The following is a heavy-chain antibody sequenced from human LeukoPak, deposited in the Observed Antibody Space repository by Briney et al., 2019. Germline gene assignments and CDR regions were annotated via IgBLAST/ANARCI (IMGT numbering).Heavy chain of an antibody. D-gene: IGHD2-15*01. CDR2: MYHGGST. V-gene: IGHV4-61*01. J-gene: IGHJ4*02. CDR1: GGSVSSGSYY. CDR3: ARDVGSPYCSGGSCPLGY. Sequence: SETLSLTCTVSGGSVSSGSYYWSWIRQPPGKGLEWIGYMYHGGSTNYNPSLKSRVTISGDTSKNQFSLKLSSVTAADTAVYYCARDVGSPYCSGGSCPLGYWGQGILVTVSS.